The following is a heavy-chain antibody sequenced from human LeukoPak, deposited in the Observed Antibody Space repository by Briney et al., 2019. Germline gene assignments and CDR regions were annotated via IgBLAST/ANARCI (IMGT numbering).Heavy chain of an antibody. CDR1: GFTVSSNY. J-gene: IGHJ4*02. CDR3: ARPLDSSNNYFDY. V-gene: IGHV3-21*01. CDR2: ISSSSNYM. Sequence: GGSLRLSCAASGFTVSSNYMNWVRQAPGKGLEWVSFISSSSNYMSYADSVKGRFTISRDNAKNSLYLQMNSLRAEDTAVYYCARPLDSSNNYFDYWGQGTLVTVSA. D-gene: IGHD6-13*01.